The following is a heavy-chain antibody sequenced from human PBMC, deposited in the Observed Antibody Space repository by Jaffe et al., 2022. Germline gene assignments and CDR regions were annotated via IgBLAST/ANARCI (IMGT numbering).Heavy chain of an antibody. CDR3: ARHEGAGYYDFWSGYPRTLDY. Sequence: EVQLVQSGAEVKKPGESLKISCKGSGYSFTSYWIGWVRQMPGKGLEWMGIIYPGDSDTRYSPSFQGQVTISADKSISTAYLQWSSLKASDTAMYYCARHEGAGYYDFWSGYPRTLDYWGQGTLVTVSS. CDR2: IYPGDSDT. J-gene: IGHJ4*02. V-gene: IGHV5-51*01. D-gene: IGHD3-3*01. CDR1: GYSFTSYW.